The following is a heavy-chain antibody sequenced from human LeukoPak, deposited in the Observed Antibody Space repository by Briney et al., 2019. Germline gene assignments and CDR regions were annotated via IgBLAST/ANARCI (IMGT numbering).Heavy chain of an antibody. CDR3: ALSSGAYDSAGYFDY. CDR2: IYPNASDT. D-gene: IGHD3-22*01. CDR1: GYSFANYW. V-gene: IGHV5-51*01. J-gene: IGHJ4*02. Sequence: GDSLKISCKGSGYSFANYWIGWVRQMPGKGLEWLGIIYPNASDTRYSPSFRGQVTISADKSLATAYLRWNSLKASDTAMYYCALSSGAYDSAGYFDYWGQGTLVTVSS.